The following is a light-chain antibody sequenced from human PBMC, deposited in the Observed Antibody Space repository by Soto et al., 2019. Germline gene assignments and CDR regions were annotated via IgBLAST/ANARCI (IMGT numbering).Light chain of an antibody. CDR1: SSDVGSYNL. J-gene: IGLJ3*02. CDR2: EGT. V-gene: IGLV2-23*01. Sequence: QSALTQPASVSGSPGQSITTSCTGTSSDVGSYNLVSWYQQYPGEAPKLLIYEGTKRPSGVSDRFSGSNSGNTASLTISGLQAEDEADYYCCAYGGSSIYWVFGEGTKLTVL. CDR3: CAYGGSSIYWV.